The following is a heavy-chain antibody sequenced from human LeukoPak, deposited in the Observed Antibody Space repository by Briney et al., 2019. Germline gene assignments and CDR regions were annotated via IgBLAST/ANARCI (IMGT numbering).Heavy chain of an antibody. CDR2: ISGSGGST. D-gene: IGHD5-18*01. CDR3: ARVEDTAMGGGYYGMDV. CDR1: PFTFNNNA. J-gene: IGHJ6*02. Sequence: GGSLRLSCAASPFTFNNNAMNWVRQAPGKGLEWVSAISGSGGSTYYADSVKGRFTISRDNSKNTLYLQMNSLRAEDTAVYYCARVEDTAMGGGYYGMDVWGQGTTVTVSS. V-gene: IGHV3-23*01.